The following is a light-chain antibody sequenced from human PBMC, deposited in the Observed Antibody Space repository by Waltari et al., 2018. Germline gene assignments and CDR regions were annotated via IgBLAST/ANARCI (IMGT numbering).Light chain of an antibody. CDR3: QQCGSSPIT. CDR2: GAG. Sequence: EIVLTQSPGTLSLSPGERDTLSCRASPSVSISCLDWHQQRPGQAPRLLSYGAGNRATGIPDRFSGSGSGTDFTLTISRLEPEDFAVYYCQQCGSSPITFGQGTRLEIK. J-gene: IGKJ5*01. V-gene: IGKV3-20*01. CDR1: PSVSISC.